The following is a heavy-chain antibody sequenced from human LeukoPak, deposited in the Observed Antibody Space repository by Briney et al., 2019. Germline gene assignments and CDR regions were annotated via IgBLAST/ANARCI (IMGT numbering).Heavy chain of an antibody. J-gene: IGHJ1*01. V-gene: IGHV1-69*13. Sequence: EASVKVSCKASGYTFTSYGISWVRQALGQGLEWMGGIIPIFGTANYAQKFQGRVTITADESTSTAYMELSSLRSEDTAVYYCARAGDYYDFWSGRESTGGRGYFQHWGQGTLVTVSS. CDR2: IIPIFGTA. D-gene: IGHD3-3*01. CDR3: ARAGDYYDFWSGRESTGGRGYFQH. CDR1: GYTFTSYG.